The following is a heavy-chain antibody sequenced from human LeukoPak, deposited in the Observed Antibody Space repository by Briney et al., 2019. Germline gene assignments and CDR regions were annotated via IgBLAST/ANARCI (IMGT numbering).Heavy chain of an antibody. CDR3: ARDWVAAAGFDY. Sequence: SETLSLTCAVYGGSFSGYYWSWIRQPAGKGLEWIGRIYTSGSTNYNPSLKSRVTISVDTSKNQFSLKLSSVTAADTAVYYCARDWVAAAGFDYWGQGTLVTVSS. CDR1: GGSFSGYY. V-gene: IGHV4-4*07. J-gene: IGHJ4*02. CDR2: IYTSGST. D-gene: IGHD6-13*01.